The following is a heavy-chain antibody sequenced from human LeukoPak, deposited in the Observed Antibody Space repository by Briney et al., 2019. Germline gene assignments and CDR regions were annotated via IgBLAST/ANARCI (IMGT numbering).Heavy chain of an antibody. CDR2: ISPYNGDT. V-gene: IGHV1-18*04. D-gene: IGHD2-15*01. CDR3: ARDIGYCSGGTCSPYCDY. CDR1: GYTFTSYG. J-gene: IGHJ4*02. Sequence: SVKVSCNASGYTFTSYGISWVRQAPGQGPEWMGWISPYNGDTNYAQRLQGRVTMTTDTSTSTAYMELRSLRSDDTAVYYCARDIGYCSGGTCSPYCDYWGQGTLVTVSS.